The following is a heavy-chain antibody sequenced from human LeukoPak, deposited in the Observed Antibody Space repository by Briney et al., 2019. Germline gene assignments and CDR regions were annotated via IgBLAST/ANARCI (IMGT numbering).Heavy chain of an antibody. CDR1: GFTFSSYS. CDR3: ARHYSSGWYGDYMDV. J-gene: IGHJ6*03. V-gene: IGHV3-23*01. Sequence: GGSLRLSCAASGFTFSSYSMNWVRQAPGRGLEWVSSISTSGVATYYSDSVKGRFTISRDNSKNTLYLQMNSLRAEDTAVYYCARHYSSGWYGDYMDVWGKGTTVTVSS. CDR2: ISTSGVAT. D-gene: IGHD6-19*01.